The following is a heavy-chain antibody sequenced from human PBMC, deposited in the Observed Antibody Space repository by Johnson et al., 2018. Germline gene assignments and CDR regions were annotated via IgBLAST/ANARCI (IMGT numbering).Heavy chain of an antibody. D-gene: IGHD6-13*01. CDR2: ISFSGTI. J-gene: IGHJ1*01. Sequence: VQLVQSGGGLVQPGGSLRLSCAASGFTFSNYAMTWVRQAPGKGLEWVSAISFSGTIKYADSVKARFTISRDNSKNTLYLQMNSLRAEATAVYYCAKDPHDSSWYRYFQHCGQGTLVTVSS. CDR1: GFTFSNYA. V-gene: IGHV3-23*04. CDR3: AKDPHDSSWYRYFQH.